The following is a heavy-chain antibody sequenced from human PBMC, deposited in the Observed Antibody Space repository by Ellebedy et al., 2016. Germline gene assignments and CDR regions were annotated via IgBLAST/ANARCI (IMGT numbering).Heavy chain of an antibody. CDR1: GFIFSRYG. J-gene: IGHJ6*02. CDR2: ISDDGTDE. V-gene: IGHV3-30*18. CDR3: AKVRSPDFYYSYDLDV. D-gene: IGHD5-18*01. Sequence: GGSLRLSXAASGFIFSRYGIHWVRQAPGKGLEWVASISDDGTDETYGDSVKGRFSISRDNSKNRVYLHMSSLRVEDTAVYSCAKVRSPDFYYSYDLDVWGQGTTVTVSS.